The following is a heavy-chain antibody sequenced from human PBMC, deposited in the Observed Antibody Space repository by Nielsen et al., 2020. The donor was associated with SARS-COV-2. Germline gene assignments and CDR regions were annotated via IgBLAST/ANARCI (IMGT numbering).Heavy chain of an antibody. D-gene: IGHD6-6*01. CDR3: ASYIAARPSYYYYGMDV. Sequence: ASVKVSCKASGYTFTSYDINWVRQATGQGLEWMGWMNPNSGNTGYAQRFQGRVTMTRNTSISTAYMKLSSLRSEDTAVYYCASYIAARPSYYYYGMDVWGQGTTVTVSS. J-gene: IGHJ6*02. CDR1: GYTFTSYD. V-gene: IGHV1-8*01. CDR2: MNPNSGNT.